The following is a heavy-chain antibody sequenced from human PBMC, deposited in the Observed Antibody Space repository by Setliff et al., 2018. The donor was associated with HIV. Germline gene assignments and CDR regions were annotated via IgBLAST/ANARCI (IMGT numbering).Heavy chain of an antibody. CDR3: ARQGNWEFDY. Sequence: GGSLRLSCAASGFTFTDYTMNWVRQAPGKGLEWVSSITSGSTYVNYADSVKGRFSNSRDNSKNSLYLQMISLRAEDTALYYCARQGNWEFDYWGQGTLVTVSS. D-gene: IGHD7-27*01. J-gene: IGHJ4*02. CDR1: GFTFTDYT. CDR2: ITSGSTYV. V-gene: IGHV3-21*01.